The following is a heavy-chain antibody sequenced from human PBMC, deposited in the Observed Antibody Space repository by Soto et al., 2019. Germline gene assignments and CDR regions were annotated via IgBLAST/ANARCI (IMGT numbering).Heavy chain of an antibody. CDR3: ARALFPDVDIYAMDV. J-gene: IGHJ6*02. D-gene: IGHD5-12*01. CDR2: IWNDGSNK. Sequence: SLSLSFAASGFTLRDHAMNSVRQAPGKGREWLAIIWNDGSNKFYSGSVQGRFTISRDNSKNTVYLQMNTLSAEDTAVYYCARALFPDVDIYAMDVWGQGTTVTVSS. V-gene: IGHV3-33*01. CDR1: GFTLRDHA.